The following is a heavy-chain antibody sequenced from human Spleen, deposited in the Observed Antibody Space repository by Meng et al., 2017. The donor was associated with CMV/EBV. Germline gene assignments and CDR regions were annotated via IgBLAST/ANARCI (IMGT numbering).Heavy chain of an antibody. CDR1: GFTFSSYS. CDR2: ISSSSSYI. V-gene: IGHV3-21*01. Sequence: GESLKISCSVSGFTFSSYSMNWVRQAPGKGLEWVSSISSSSSYIYYADSVKGRFTISRDNAKNSLYLQMKSLRAEDTAVYYCASFSGDYYGSGSSVSTGDAFDIWGQGTMVTVSS. J-gene: IGHJ3*02. CDR3: ASFSGDYYGSGSSVSTGDAFDI. D-gene: IGHD3-10*01.